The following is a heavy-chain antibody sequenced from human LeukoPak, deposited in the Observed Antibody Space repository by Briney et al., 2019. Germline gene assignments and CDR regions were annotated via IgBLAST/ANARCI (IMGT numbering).Heavy chain of an antibody. CDR2: ISSSSSYT. CDR3: ARQIGGDSYGVCDY. D-gene: IGHD5-18*01. J-gene: IGHJ4*02. V-gene: IGHV3-11*03. Sequence: GGSLRLSCAASGFTFSGYYMSWIRQAPGKGLEWVSYISSSSSYTNYADSVQGRFAISRDNAKNSLFLQMNTLRAEDTAVYYCARQIGGDSYGVCDYWGQGTLVTVSS. CDR1: GFTFSGYY.